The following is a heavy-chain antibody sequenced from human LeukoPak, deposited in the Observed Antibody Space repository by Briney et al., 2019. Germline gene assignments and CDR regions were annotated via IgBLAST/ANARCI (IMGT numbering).Heavy chain of an antibody. Sequence: PSETLSLTCTVSGGSISSDGYYWSWIRQHPGRGLEWIGHIYNSGSTYYNPSLKSRVTLSVDTSKNQFSLRLRSVTAADTAVYYCATRWVLTGEPYWGQGTLVTVSS. D-gene: IGHD7-27*01. CDR1: GGSISSDGYY. V-gene: IGHV4-31*03. CDR2: IYNSGST. CDR3: ATRWVLTGEPY. J-gene: IGHJ4*02.